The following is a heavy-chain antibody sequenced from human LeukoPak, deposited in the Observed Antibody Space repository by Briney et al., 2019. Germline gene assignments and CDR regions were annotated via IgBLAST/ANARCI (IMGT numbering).Heavy chain of an antibody. CDR1: GFTFSSYG. Sequence: QSGGSLRPSCAASGFTFSSYGMHWVRQAPGKGLEWVAVIWYDGSNKYYADSVKGRFTISRDNSKNTLYLQMNSLRAEDTAVYYCAKGLRGLDYWGQGTLVTVSS. CDR2: IWYDGSNK. V-gene: IGHV3-33*06. D-gene: IGHD3-10*01. J-gene: IGHJ4*02. CDR3: AKGLRGLDY.